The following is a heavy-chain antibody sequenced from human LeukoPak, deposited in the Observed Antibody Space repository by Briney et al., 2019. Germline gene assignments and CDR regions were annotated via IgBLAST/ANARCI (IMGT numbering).Heavy chain of an antibody. CDR2: ISYDGSNK. V-gene: IGHV3-30*01. CDR3: ARDSSTVTSYYFDY. J-gene: IGHJ4*02. Sequence: GRSLRLSCAASGFTFSSYAMHWVRQAPGKGLEWVAVISYDGSNKYYADSVKGRFTISRDNSKNTLYLQMNSLRAEDTAVYYCARDSSTVTSYYFDYWGQGILVTVSS. D-gene: IGHD4-11*01. CDR1: GFTFSSYA.